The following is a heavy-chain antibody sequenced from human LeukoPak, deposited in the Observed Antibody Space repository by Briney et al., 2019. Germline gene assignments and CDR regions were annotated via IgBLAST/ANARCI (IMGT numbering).Heavy chain of an antibody. J-gene: IGHJ6*03. V-gene: IGHV3-23*01. D-gene: IGHD6-19*01. Sequence: GGSLRLSCAASGFTFSSYAMTWVRQVPGKGLEWVSSITGDGSTTDYAVSVKGRFTISRDNSKNTLYLQMNSLRAEDTAVYYCARESSSGSGSLYYYYYMDVWGKGTTVTISS. CDR1: GFTFSSYA. CDR2: ITGDGSTT. CDR3: ARESSSGSGSLYYYYYMDV.